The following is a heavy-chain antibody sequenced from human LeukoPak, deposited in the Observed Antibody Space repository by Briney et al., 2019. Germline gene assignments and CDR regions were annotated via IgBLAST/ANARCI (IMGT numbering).Heavy chain of an antibody. V-gene: IGHV4-34*01. J-gene: IGHJ4*02. CDR2: INHSGST. CDR3: ASSRATRLVYAEYFDY. Sequence: SETLSLTRAVYGGSFSGYYWSWIRQPPGKGLEWIGEINHSGSTNYNPSLKSRVTISVDTSKNQFSLKLSSVTAADTAVYYCASSRATRLVYAEYFDYWGQGTLVTVSS. D-gene: IGHD2-8*01. CDR1: GGSFSGYY.